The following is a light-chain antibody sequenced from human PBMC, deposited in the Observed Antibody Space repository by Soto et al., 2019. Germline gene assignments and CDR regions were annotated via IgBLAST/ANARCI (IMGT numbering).Light chain of an antibody. J-gene: IGKJ1*01. CDR2: CAS. CDR1: QSLNSN. CDR3: LEYNTWPWT. V-gene: IGKV3-15*01. Sequence: ETAMTQSPATLSVSPGETVTLSCRTSQSLNSNLAWYQQKLGQPPRVLIYCASTRANGIPSRFSGSGSGTDFTLTICSRNSEYFALYYCLEYNTWPWTVGEGTKVEIK.